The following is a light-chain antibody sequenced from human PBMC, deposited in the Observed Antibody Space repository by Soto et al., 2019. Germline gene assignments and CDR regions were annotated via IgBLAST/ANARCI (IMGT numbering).Light chain of an antibody. V-gene: IGKV3-11*01. Sequence: EIVLTQSPATLSLSPGARATLSSRASQSVSSYLAWYQQKPGQAPRLLISDASNRATGIPARFSGSGSGTDFTLTISSLEHEDFAVYYCQQRTSWITFGQGTRLEIK. J-gene: IGKJ5*01. CDR1: QSVSSY. CDR2: DAS. CDR3: QQRTSWIT.